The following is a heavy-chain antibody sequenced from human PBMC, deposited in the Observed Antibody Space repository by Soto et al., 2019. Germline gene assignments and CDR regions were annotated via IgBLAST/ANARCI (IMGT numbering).Heavy chain of an antibody. J-gene: IGHJ5*01. CDR2: ISSSGHMT. CDR3: AGTYGSADS. V-gene: IGHV3-11*04. CDR1: GFGFTFSNYY. Sequence: GSLRLSCAASGFGFTFSNYYMNWIRQAPGKGLEWVSSISSSGHMTFYAPSVNGRFTISRDNGKNSLYLQMNSLRAEDTGVYFCAGTYGSADSWGPGTLVTVSS. D-gene: IGHD3-10*01.